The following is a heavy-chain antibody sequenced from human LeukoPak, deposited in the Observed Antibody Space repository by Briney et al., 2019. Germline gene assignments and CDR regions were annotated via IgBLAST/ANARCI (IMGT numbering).Heavy chain of an antibody. V-gene: IGHV3-7*01. J-gene: IGHJ6*02. Sequence: PGGSLRLSCAASGFTFSSYWMSWVRQAPGKGLEWVANIKQDGSEKYYVDSVKGRFTISRDNAKNSLYLQMNSLRAKDTAVYYCARVRSTVTTGIYYYYGMDVWGQGTTVTVSS. CDR3: ARVRSTVTTGIYYYYGMDV. D-gene: IGHD4-11*01. CDR2: IKQDGSEK. CDR1: GFTFSSYW.